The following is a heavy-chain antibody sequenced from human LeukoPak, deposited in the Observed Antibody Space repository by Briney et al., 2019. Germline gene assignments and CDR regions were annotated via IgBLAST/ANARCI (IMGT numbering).Heavy chain of an antibody. V-gene: IGHV3-23*01. J-gene: IGHJ4*02. CDR1: GFTFSNYA. CDR2: IVKSGGST. D-gene: IGHD5-18*01. CDR3: AKRDTSNSFYFDY. Sequence: GESLRLSCAASGFTFSNYAMSWVRQAPGKGLEWVSAIVKSGGSTFYADSVKGRFTISRDNSKNTLYLQMNSLRAEDTAVYYCAKRDTSNSFYFDYWGQGTLVTVSS.